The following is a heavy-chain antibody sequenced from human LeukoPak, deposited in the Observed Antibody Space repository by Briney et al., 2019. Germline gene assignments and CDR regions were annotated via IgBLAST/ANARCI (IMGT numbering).Heavy chain of an antibody. CDR1: GYTLTELS. Sequence: VASVKVSCKVSGYTLTELSMHWVRQAPGKGLEWMGGFDPEDGETIYAQKFQGRVTMTEDTSTDTAYMELSSLRSEDTAVYYCATRGNVEMATISHPPSYGMDVWGQGTTVTVSS. D-gene: IGHD5-24*01. J-gene: IGHJ6*02. CDR2: FDPEDGET. V-gene: IGHV1-24*01. CDR3: ATRGNVEMATISHPPSYGMDV.